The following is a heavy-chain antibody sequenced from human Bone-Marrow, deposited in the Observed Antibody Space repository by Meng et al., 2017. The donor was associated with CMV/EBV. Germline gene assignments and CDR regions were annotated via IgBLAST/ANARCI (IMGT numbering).Heavy chain of an antibody. CDR3: AKDGPRGGAFDY. J-gene: IGHJ4*02. Sequence: GGSLRLSCEASGSTFSSYSMNWVRQAPGKGLEWVSSISSSSSYIYYPDSVKGRFTISRDNAKNSVYLQMNSLRAEDTAVYYCAKDGPRGGAFDYWGQGTRVTVSS. CDR1: GSTFSSYS. D-gene: IGHD3-10*01. CDR2: ISSSSSYI. V-gene: IGHV3-21*01.